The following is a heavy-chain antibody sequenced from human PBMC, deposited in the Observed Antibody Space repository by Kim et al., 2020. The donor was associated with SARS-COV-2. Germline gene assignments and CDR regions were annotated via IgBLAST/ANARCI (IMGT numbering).Heavy chain of an antibody. CDR1: GFTFSSYA. D-gene: IGHD3-16*02. J-gene: IGHJ6*02. CDR2: ISGSGGST. Sequence: GGSLRLSCAASGFTFSSYAMSWVRQAPGKGLEWVSAISGSGGSTYYADSVKGRFTISRDNSKNTLYLQMNSLRAEDTAVYYCAKVSYDYVWGSYRPYYYYYGMDVWGQGTTVTVSS. CDR3: AKVSYDYVWGSYRPYYYYYGMDV. V-gene: IGHV3-23*01.